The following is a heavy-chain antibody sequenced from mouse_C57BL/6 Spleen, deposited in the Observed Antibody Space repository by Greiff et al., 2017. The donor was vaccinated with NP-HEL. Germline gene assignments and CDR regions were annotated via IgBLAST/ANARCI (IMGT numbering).Heavy chain of an antibody. J-gene: IGHJ1*03. D-gene: IGHD1-1*01. CDR2: IRNKANGYTT. CDR3: ARYYGSTWYFDV. Sequence: DVMLVESGGGLVQPGGSLSLSCAASGFTFTDYYMSWVRQPPGKALEWLGFIRNKANGYTTEYSASVKGRFTISRDNSQSILYLQMNALRAEDSATYYCARYYGSTWYFDVWGTGTTVTVSS. V-gene: IGHV7-3*01. CDR1: GFTFTDYY.